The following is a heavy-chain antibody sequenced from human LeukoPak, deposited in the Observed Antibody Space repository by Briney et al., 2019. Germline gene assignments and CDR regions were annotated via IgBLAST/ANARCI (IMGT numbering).Heavy chain of an antibody. J-gene: IGHJ4*02. CDR1: GFTFSSYS. CDR3: ARGDYDILTGLYYFDY. V-gene: IGHV3-21*01. Sequence: GGSLRLSCAASGFTFSSYSMNWVRQPPGKGLEWVSSISSSSSYIYYADSVKGRFTISRDNAKNSLYLQMNSLRAEDTAVYYCARGDYDILTGLYYFDYWGQGTLVTVSS. D-gene: IGHD3-9*01. CDR2: ISSSSSYI.